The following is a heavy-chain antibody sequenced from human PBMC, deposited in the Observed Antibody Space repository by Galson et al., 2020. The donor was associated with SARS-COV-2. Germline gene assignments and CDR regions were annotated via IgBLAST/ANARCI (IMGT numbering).Heavy chain of an antibody. J-gene: IGHJ6*02. V-gene: IGHV3-23*01. D-gene: IGHD2-8*01. Sequence: TGGSLRLSCAASGFTFSSYAMSWVRQAPGKGLEWVSAISGSGGSTYYADSVKGRFTISRDNSKNTLYLQMNSLRAEDTAVYYCAKERYCTPQGCYYYGMDVWGQGTTVTVSS. CDR1: GFTFSSYA. CDR2: ISGSGGST. CDR3: AKERYCTPQGCYYYGMDV.